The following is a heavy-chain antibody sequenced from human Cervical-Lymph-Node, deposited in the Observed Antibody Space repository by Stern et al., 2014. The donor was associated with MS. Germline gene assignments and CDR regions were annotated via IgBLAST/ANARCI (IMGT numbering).Heavy chain of an antibody. V-gene: IGHV1-69*01. CDR1: GGTFNVYA. CDR2: IIPIFGTA. D-gene: IGHD2-15*01. CDR3: ARDGRHRDNYGLDV. Sequence: QVQLGQSGAEVKKPGSSVKVSCQASGGTFNVYAINWLRQAPGQGLEWMGGIIPIFGTANYAQKFQGRVTITADESTRTSCMSMSSLRSNDAAVYYCARDGRHRDNYGLDVWGQGTTVIVSS. J-gene: IGHJ6*02.